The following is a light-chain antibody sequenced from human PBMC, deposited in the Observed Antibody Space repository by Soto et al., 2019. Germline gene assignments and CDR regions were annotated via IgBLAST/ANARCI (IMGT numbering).Light chain of an antibody. CDR3: SSYAGSSNV. V-gene: IGLV2-8*01. Sequence: QSVLTQSPSASGSPGQAVAISCTGTSSDVGGYNYVSWYQQHPGEAPKLMIYEVNKRPSGVPDRFSGSKSGNTASLTVSGLQAEDEADYYCSSYAGSSNVFGTGTKVTVL. J-gene: IGLJ1*01. CDR1: SSDVGGYNY. CDR2: EVN.